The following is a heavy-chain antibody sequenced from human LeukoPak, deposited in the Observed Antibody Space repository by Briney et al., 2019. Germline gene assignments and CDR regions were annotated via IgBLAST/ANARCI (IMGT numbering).Heavy chain of an antibody. Sequence: SETLSLTCTVSGGSISSYYWSWIRQPPGKGLEWIGYIYYSGSTNYNPSLKSRVTISVDTSKNQYSLKLSSVTAADTAVYYCARVAEGTYYFDYWGQGTLVTVSS. J-gene: IGHJ4*02. CDR3: ARVAEGTYYFDY. V-gene: IGHV4-59*01. CDR2: IYYSGST. CDR1: GGSISSYY. D-gene: IGHD1-1*01.